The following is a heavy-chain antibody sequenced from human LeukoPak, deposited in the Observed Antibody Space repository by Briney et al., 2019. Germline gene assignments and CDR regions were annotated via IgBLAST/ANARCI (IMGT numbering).Heavy chain of an antibody. D-gene: IGHD4/OR15-4a*01. CDR1: GFTFSSYW. CDR2: IKQAGSEK. CDR3: GRAGLEDYGRFYLDY. V-gene: IGHV3-7*01. Sequence: PGGSLRLSCAASGFTFSSYWMAWVRQAPGKGLEWVANIKQAGSEKNYVDSVKGRFTISGDNAKNSLYLQMNSLRAEDTAVYYCGRAGLEDYGRFYLDYWGQGTLVTVSS. J-gene: IGHJ4*02.